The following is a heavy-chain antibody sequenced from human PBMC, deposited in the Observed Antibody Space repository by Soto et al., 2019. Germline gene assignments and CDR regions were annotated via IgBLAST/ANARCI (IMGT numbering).Heavy chain of an antibody. CDR3: ARDTYYYDSSGYNAPDY. V-gene: IGHV3-33*01. Sequence: GGSLRLSCAASGFTFSSYGMHWVRQAPGKGLEWVAVIWYDGSNKYYADSVKGRFTISRDNSKNTLYLQMNSLRAEDTAVYYCARDTYYYDSSGYNAPDYWGQGTLVTVSS. J-gene: IGHJ4*02. CDR2: IWYDGSNK. D-gene: IGHD3-22*01. CDR1: GFTFSSYG.